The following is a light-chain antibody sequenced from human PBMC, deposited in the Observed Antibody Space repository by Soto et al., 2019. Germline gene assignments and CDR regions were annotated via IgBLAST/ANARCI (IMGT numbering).Light chain of an antibody. CDR3: SSFTTSTTLV. CDR1: NSDVGAYNY. V-gene: IGLV2-14*03. Sequence: QSALTQPASVSGSPGQSITISCAGSNSDVGAYNYVSWYQQHPGKVPKLIIFDVSNRPSGVSDRFSASKSGNTASLTISGLQAEDEADYYCSSFTTSTTLVFGGGTQLTVL. J-gene: IGLJ7*01. CDR2: DVS.